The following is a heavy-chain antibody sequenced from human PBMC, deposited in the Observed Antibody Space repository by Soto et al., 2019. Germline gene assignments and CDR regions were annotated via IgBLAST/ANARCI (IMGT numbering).Heavy chain of an antibody. J-gene: IGHJ2*01. CDR3: AIRTGQLAIISEFDGDWFFEV. V-gene: IGHV1-2*02. CDR1: GYTFTDYY. Sequence: ASVKVSCKASGYTFTDYYIHWVRQAPGQGLEWVGWINPDIGGTNLAQRFQGRVTMTSDTSINTAYMELSSLRSDDTAVYYCAIRTGQLAIISEFDGDWFFEVWGRGTLVTVSS. D-gene: IGHD2-2*01. CDR2: INPDIGGT.